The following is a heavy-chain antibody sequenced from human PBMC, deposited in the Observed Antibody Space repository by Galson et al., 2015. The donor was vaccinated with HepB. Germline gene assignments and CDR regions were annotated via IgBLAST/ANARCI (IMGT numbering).Heavy chain of an antibody. Sequence: SLRLSCAASGFTFSSYGMHWVRQAPGKGLEWVAVIWYDGSNKYYADSVKGRFTISRDNSKNTLYLQMNSLRAEDTAVYYCARGGYCSGGSCYREELDAFDIWGQGTMVTVSS. J-gene: IGHJ3*02. CDR3: ARGGYCSGGSCYREELDAFDI. V-gene: IGHV3-33*08. CDR1: GFTFSSYG. CDR2: IWYDGSNK. D-gene: IGHD2-15*01.